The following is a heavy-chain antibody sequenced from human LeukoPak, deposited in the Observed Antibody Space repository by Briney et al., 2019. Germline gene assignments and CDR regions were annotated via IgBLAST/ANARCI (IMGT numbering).Heavy chain of an antibody. CDR1: GGTISSYY. Sequence: SESLSLTCTVSGGTISSYYWSWIRQPPGKGLEWFGYIYYSGSTNYNPSLKSRVTISVDTSKNQFSLKLSSVTAADTAVYYCARTVRDYYGMDVWGQGTTVTVSS. V-gene: IGHV4-59*01. J-gene: IGHJ6*02. D-gene: IGHD1-1*01. CDR2: IYYSGST. CDR3: ARTVRDYYGMDV.